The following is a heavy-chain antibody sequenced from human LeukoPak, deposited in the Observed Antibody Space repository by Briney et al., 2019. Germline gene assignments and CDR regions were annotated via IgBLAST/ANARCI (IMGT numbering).Heavy chain of an antibody. J-gene: IGHJ6*02. D-gene: IGHD4-17*01. V-gene: IGHV3-30*18. CDR2: ISYDGSNK. Sequence: GRSLRLSYAASGFPFSSYGMHWVRQAPGRGLEWVEVISYDGSNKYYADSVKGRFTISRDNSKNTLYLQMNSLRAEDTAVYYCAKGKVAYGDYSNYGMDVWGQGTTVTVSS. CDR1: GFPFSSYG. CDR3: AKGKVAYGDYSNYGMDV.